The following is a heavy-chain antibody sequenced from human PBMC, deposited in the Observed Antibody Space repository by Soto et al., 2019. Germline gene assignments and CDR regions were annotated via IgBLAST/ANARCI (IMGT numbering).Heavy chain of an antibody. J-gene: IGHJ4*02. D-gene: IGHD4-17*01. Sequence: GGSLRLSCATSGFTFDDYAMHWVRPTPGKGLEWVSGISWNSGSIAYADSVKGRFTISRDNAKNSLYLQMNSLRAEDTALYYCAKDYRFSATVGLDYWGQGTLVTVSS. CDR1: GFTFDDYA. V-gene: IGHV3-9*01. CDR2: ISWNSGSI. CDR3: AKDYRFSATVGLDY.